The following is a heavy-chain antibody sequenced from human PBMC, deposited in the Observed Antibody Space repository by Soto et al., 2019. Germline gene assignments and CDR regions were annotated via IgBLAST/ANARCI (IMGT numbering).Heavy chain of an antibody. CDR3: ARFGYYDFWSGYYDAFDI. Sequence: SESLSLTCTVSGGSISSSSYYWGWIRQPPGKGLEWIGSIYYSGSTYYNPSLKSRVTISVDTSKNQFSLKLSSVTAADTAVYYCARFGYYDFWSGYYDAFDIWGQGTXVTVSS. CDR1: GGSISSSSYY. J-gene: IGHJ3*02. D-gene: IGHD3-3*01. V-gene: IGHV4-39*01. CDR2: IYYSGST.